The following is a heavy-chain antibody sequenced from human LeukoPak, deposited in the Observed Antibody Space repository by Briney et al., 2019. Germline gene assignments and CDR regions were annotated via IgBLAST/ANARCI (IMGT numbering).Heavy chain of an antibody. CDR2: IKQDGSEK. Sequence: GGSLRLSCAASGFTFSSYSMNWVRQAPGKGLEWVANIKQDGSEKYYVDSVKGRFTISRDNAKNSLYLQMNSLRAEDTAAYYCASQAFWGQGTLVTVSS. V-gene: IGHV3-7*01. CDR1: GFTFSSYS. CDR3: ASQAF. J-gene: IGHJ4*02.